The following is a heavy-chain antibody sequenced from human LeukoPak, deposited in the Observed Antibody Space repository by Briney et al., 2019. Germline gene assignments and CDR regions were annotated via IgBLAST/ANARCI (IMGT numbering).Heavy chain of an antibody. CDR2: ISYDGNNI. CDR1: GFTFSTYG. Sequence: GGSLRLSCAASGFTFSTYGMHWVRQPPGKGLEWVALISYDGNNIYYADSVKGRFTISRDNSKNTLYLQMNSLRADDTAVYFCAKEELPYCGGDCYSSGYFDLWGRGTLVTVSS. J-gene: IGHJ2*01. CDR3: AKEELPYCGGDCYSSGYFDL. D-gene: IGHD2-21*02. V-gene: IGHV3-30*18.